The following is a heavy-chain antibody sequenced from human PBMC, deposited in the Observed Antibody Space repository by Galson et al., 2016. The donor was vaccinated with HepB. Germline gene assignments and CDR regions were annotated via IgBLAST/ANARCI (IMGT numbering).Heavy chain of an antibody. V-gene: IGHV3-30*18. CDR3: AKSYYEPREMPDY. J-gene: IGHJ4*02. CDR2: ISYDGSNQ. Sequence: SLRLSCAASGFTFSKYAMHWVRQTPGKGLEWVAFISYDGSNQYYADSVKGRFTISRDNSQNALYLQMNSLRAEDTALYYCAKSYYEPREMPDYWGQGTLVTVSS. D-gene: IGHD3-22*01. CDR1: GFTFSKYA.